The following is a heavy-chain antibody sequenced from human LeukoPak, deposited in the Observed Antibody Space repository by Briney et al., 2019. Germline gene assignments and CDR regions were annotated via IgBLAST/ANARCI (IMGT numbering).Heavy chain of an antibody. CDR2: ISYDGSNK. D-gene: IGHD5-12*01. CDR3: ARAPVDMVWFDP. V-gene: IGHV3-30*03. CDR1: GFTFSSYG. Sequence: PGGSLRLSCAASGFTFSSYGMHWVRQAPGKGLEWVAVISYDGSNKYYADSVKGRFTISRDNSKNTLYLQMNSLRAEDTAVYYCARAPVDMVWFDPWGQGTLVTVSS. J-gene: IGHJ5*02.